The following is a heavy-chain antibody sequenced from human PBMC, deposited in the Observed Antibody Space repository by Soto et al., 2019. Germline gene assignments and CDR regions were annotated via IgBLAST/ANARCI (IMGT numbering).Heavy chain of an antibody. D-gene: IGHD1-1*01. CDR3: ARDGERDTGLNFYYYLHGMDA. V-gene: IGHV1-18*04. Sequence: ASVKVSCKASGYTFTTYGISWVRQAPGQGLEWMGWISPYNGTTKYAEKFQGEMTMTTDTATSTAYMDLRSLRSDDTAVYYCARDGERDTGLNFYYYLHGMDAWGQGTRVTVS. J-gene: IGHJ6*02. CDR1: GYTFTTYG. CDR2: ISPYNGTT.